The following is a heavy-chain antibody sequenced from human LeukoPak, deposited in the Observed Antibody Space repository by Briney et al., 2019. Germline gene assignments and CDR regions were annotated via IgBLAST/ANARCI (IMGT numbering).Heavy chain of an antibody. CDR2: IYYSGST. D-gene: IGHD5-18*01. Sequence: SETLSLTCTVSGGSISSGGYYWSWIRQHPGKGLEWIGYIYYSGSTYYNPSLKSRVTISVDTSKNQFSLKLSSVTAADTAVYYCASVLVDTAMANDYWGQGTLVTVSS. V-gene: IGHV4-31*03. CDR3: ASVLVDTAMANDY. J-gene: IGHJ4*02. CDR1: GGSISSGGYY.